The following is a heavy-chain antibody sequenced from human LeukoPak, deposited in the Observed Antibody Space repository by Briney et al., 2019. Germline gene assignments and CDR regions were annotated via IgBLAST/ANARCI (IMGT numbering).Heavy chain of an antibody. Sequence: ASVKVSCKASGYTFTSYYMHWVRQAPGQGLEWMGRIIPIFGTANYAQKFQGRVTITTDESTSTAYMELSSLRSEDTAVYYCARDLREYSSSSSYYYYYMDVWGKGTTVTVSS. V-gene: IGHV1-69*05. J-gene: IGHJ6*03. D-gene: IGHD6-6*01. CDR1: GYTFTSYY. CDR2: IIPIFGTA. CDR3: ARDLREYSSSSSYYYYYMDV.